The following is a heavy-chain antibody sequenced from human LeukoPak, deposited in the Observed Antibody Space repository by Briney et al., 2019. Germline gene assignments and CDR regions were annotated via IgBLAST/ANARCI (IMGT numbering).Heavy chain of an antibody. J-gene: IGHJ5*02. CDR1: GFTFSSYG. CDR3: ARDNGEWRLNWFDH. V-gene: IGHV3-30*03. D-gene: IGHD2-8*01. Sequence: PGRSLRLSCAASGFTFSSYGMHWVRQAPGKGLEWVAVISYDGSDKYYADSVKGRFTISRDNSKNTLYLQMNSLRADDTAVYYCARDNGEWRLNWFDHWGQGTLVTVSS. CDR2: ISYDGSDK.